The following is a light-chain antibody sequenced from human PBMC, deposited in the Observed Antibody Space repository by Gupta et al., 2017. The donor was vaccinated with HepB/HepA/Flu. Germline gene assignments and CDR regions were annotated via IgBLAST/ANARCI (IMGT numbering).Light chain of an antibody. CDR3: QQYNNWPPCS. CDR1: QSVSSN. CDR2: GAS. Sequence: EIVMTPSTATLSVSPGERATLSCRASQSVSSNLAWYQQKPGQAPRLLIYGASTRATGIPARFSGSGSGTEFTLTISSLQSEDFAVYYCQQYNNWPPCSFGQGTKLEIK. V-gene: IGKV3-15*01. J-gene: IGKJ2*04.